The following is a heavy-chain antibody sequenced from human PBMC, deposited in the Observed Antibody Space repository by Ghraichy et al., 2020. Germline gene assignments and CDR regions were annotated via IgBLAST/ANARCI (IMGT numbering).Heavy chain of an antibody. CDR1: GFTFSSYS. J-gene: IGHJ6*02. CDR2: IGSSSSAI. Sequence: GESLNISCAASGFTFSSYSMNWVRQAPGKGLEWVSYIGSSSSAIYYADSVKGRFTISRDNAKNSLYLQMNSLRDEDTAVYYCARVGRSYYYGMDGWGQGTTVTVSS. CDR3: ARVGRSYYYGMDG. V-gene: IGHV3-48*02.